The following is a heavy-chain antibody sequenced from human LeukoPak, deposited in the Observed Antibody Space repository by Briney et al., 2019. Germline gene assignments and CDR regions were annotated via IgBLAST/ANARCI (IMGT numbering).Heavy chain of an antibody. CDR2: IYYSGST. CDR1: GGSISSSSYY. V-gene: IGHV4-39*07. CDR3: ARVVAAAVY. Sequence: PETLSLTCTVSGGSISSSSYYWGWIRQPPGKGLEWIGSIYYSGSTYYNPSLKSRVTISVDTSKNQFSLKLSSVTAADTAVYYCARVVAAAVYWGQGTLVTVSS. J-gene: IGHJ4*02. D-gene: IGHD2-15*01.